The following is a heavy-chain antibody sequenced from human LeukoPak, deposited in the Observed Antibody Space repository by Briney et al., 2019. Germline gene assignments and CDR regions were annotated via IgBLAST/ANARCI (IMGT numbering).Heavy chain of an antibody. D-gene: IGHD3-22*01. Sequence: GGSLRLSCAASGFTFSNAWMSWVRQAPGKGLEWVGRIKSKTDGGTTDYAAPVKGRFTISRDDSKNTLYLQMNSLKTEDTAVYYCTTGIDGSGYYYGDYWGQGTLVTVSS. CDR2: IKSKTDGGTT. CDR1: GFTFSNAW. CDR3: TTGIDGSGYYYGDY. J-gene: IGHJ4*02. V-gene: IGHV3-15*01.